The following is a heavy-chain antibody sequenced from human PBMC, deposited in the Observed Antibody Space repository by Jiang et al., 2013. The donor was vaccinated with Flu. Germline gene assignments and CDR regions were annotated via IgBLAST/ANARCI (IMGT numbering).Heavy chain of an antibody. D-gene: IGHD5-24*01. Sequence: GSGLVKPSETLSLTCTVSGASISSSSYYWGWIRQPPGKGLEWIGHIYYSGSAYYNPSLKSRVTISVDTSKNQFSLKLSSVTAADTAVYYRATSRRDGYNYPWGQGTLVTVSS. J-gene: IGHJ5*02. CDR2: IYYSGSA. V-gene: IGHV4-39*01. CDR1: GASISSSSYY. CDR3: ATSRRDGYNYP.